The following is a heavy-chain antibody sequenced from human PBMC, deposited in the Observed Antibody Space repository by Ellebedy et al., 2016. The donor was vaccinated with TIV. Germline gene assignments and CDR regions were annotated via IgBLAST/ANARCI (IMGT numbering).Heavy chain of an antibody. CDR2: ISAYNGNT. CDR3: ARDLRPENWFDP. V-gene: IGHV1-18*01. CDR1: GYTFTSYG. J-gene: IGHJ5*02. Sequence: ASVKVSCXASGYTFTSYGISWVRQAPGQGLEWMGWISAYNGNTNYAQKFQGRVTMTRDTSTSTVYMELSSLRSEDTAVYYCARDLRPENWFDPWGQGTLVTVSS.